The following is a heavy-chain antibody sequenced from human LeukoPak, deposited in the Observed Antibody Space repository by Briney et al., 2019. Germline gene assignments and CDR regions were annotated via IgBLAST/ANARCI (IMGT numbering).Heavy chain of an antibody. CDR1: GFIVSDKY. CDR3: TRGHYSNTL. D-gene: IGHD6-13*01. Sequence: GGSLRLSCAAPGFIVSDKYMSWVRQAPGKGLEWISVIYSDGNTYYSDSVKGRFTISRDSSKNTLLLQMDSLRVEDTAVYYCTRGHYSNTLGGQGTLVTVSS. CDR2: IYSDGNT. V-gene: IGHV3-66*01. J-gene: IGHJ4*02.